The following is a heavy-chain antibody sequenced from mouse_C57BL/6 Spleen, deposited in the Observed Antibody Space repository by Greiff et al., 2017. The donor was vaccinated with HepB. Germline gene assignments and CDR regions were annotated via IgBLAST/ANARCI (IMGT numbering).Heavy chain of an antibody. V-gene: IGHV1-80*01. D-gene: IGHD1-1*01. CDR3: DTNCYGSSFDY. CDR1: GYAFSSYW. CDR2: IYPGDGDT. J-gene: IGHJ2*01. Sequence: QVQLQQSGAELVKPGASVKISCKASGYAFSSYWMNWVKQRPGKGLEWIGQIYPGDGDTNYNGKFKGKATLTADKSSSTAYMQLSSLTSEDSAVYFYDTNCYGSSFDYWGQGTTLTVSS.